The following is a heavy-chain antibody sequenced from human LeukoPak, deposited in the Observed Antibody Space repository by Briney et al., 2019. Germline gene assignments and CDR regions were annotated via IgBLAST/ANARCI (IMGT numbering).Heavy chain of an antibody. CDR1: GFTFSSYA. D-gene: IGHD2-2*01. CDR2: ISGSGGST. J-gene: IGHJ6*03. CDR3: AKDKYCSSTSCPYYYYYYMDV. Sequence: GGSLRLSCAVSGFTFSSYAMSWVRQAPGKGLEWVSAISGSGGSTYYADSVKGRFTISRDNSKNTLYLQMNSLRAEDTAVYYCAKDKYCSSTSCPYYYYYYMDVWGKGTTVTVSS. V-gene: IGHV3-23*01.